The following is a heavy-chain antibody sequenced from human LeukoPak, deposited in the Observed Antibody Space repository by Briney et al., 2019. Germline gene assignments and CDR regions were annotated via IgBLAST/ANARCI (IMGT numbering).Heavy chain of an antibody. D-gene: IGHD3-10*01. J-gene: IGHJ4*02. CDR2: INPNSGGT. V-gene: IGHV1-2*02. Sequence: ASVKVSCKASGYTFTGYYMHWVRQAPGQGLEWMGWINPNSGGTNYAQKFQGRVTMTRDTSISTAYMELSRLRSDDTAVYYCAREVLWYFISPSGLIRNYWARET. CDR1: GYTFTGYY. CDR3: AREVLWYFISPSGLIRNY.